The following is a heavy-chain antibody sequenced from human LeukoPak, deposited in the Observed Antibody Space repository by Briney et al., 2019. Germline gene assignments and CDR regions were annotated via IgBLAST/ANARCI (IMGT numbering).Heavy chain of an antibody. V-gene: IGHV3-23*01. CDR2: ISGSGGST. CDR1: GFTFSSYA. Sequence: GGSLRLSCAASGFTFSSYAMSWVRQAPGKGLEWVSAISGSGGSTYYADSVKGRFTISKDNSKNTLYLQMNSLRAEDTAVYYCAKDLSAPYCGGDCQLDYWGQGTLVTVSS. CDR3: AKDLSAPYCGGDCQLDY. D-gene: IGHD2-21*01. J-gene: IGHJ4*02.